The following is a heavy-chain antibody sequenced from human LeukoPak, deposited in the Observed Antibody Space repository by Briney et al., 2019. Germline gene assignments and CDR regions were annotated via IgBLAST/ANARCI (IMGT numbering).Heavy chain of an antibody. V-gene: IGHV3-23*01. D-gene: IGHD3-22*01. CDR2: ISGSGGST. J-gene: IGHJ4*02. CDR3: AKVDYDSSGYRMDFDY. Sequence: PGGSLRLTCAASGFTFSDYYMSWIRQAPGKGLEWVSAISGSGGSTYYADSVKGRFTISRDNSKNTLYLQMNSLRAEDTAVYYCAKVDYDSSGYRMDFDYWGQGTLVTVSS. CDR1: GFTFSDYY.